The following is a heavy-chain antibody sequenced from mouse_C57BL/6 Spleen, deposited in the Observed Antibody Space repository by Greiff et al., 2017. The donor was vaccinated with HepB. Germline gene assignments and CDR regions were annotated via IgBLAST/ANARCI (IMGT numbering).Heavy chain of an antibody. CDR2: IHPNSGDT. Sequence: LQQPGAELVKPGASVKLSCKASGYTFTSYWMHWVKQRPGQGLEWIGMIHPNSGDTNYNEKFKSKATLSIDKSSSTAYLQLSSLTSEDSAVYYCARRVSTGVAAGFDYWGQGTPLTVSS. V-gene: IGHV1-64*01. D-gene: IGHD1-1*01. CDR1: GYTFTSYW. J-gene: IGHJ2*01. CDR3: ARRVSTGVAAGFDY.